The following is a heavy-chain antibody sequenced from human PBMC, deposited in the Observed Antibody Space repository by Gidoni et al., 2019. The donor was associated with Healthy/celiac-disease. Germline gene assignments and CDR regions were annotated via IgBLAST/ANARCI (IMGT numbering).Heavy chain of an antibody. D-gene: IGHD6-19*01. CDR2: IIPIFGTA. J-gene: IGHJ4*02. CDR1: GGPFISYA. Sequence: QVPLVQSGAEVQKPGSSVKVSCKASGGPFISYAISWLRQAPGQGLEWMGGIIPIFGTANYAQKFQGRVTITADESTSTAYMELSSLRSEDTAVYYCARDGTIAVAGTWFDYWGQGTLVTVSS. V-gene: IGHV1-69*01. CDR3: ARDGTIAVAGTWFDY.